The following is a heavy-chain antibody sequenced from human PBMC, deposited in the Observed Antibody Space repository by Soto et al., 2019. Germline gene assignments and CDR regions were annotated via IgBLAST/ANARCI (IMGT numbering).Heavy chain of an antibody. CDR1: GFTFSSYS. D-gene: IGHD3-9*01. CDR3: ARGSLHYDILTGYYLDY. J-gene: IGHJ4*02. V-gene: IGHV3-7*01. Sequence: PGGSLRLSCAASGFTFSSYSMNWVRQAPGKGLEWVANIKQDGSEKYYVDSVKGRFTISRDNAKNSLYLQMNSLRAEDTAVYYCARGSLHYDILTGYYLDYWGQGTLVTVSS. CDR2: IKQDGSEK.